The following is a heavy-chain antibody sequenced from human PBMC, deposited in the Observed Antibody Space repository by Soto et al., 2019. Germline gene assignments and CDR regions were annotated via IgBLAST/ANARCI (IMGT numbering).Heavy chain of an antibody. CDR1: GYSFAGYL. J-gene: IGHJ6*02. CDR3: TRGTGFWSGDYRYYGMDV. D-gene: IGHD3-3*01. Sequence: QVQLVQSGAEVKKPGASVKVSCKASGYSFAGYLLHWVRQAPGQGREWMGWINTDSGYTKYARKFQGRVTMTRDTATSTGYMELSSLRSDDTAVYHCTRGTGFWSGDYRYYGMDVCGQGTTVTVSS. V-gene: IGHV1-2*02. CDR2: INTDSGYT.